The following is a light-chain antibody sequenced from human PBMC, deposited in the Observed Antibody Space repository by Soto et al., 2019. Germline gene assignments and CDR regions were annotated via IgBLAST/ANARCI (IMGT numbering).Light chain of an antibody. CDR3: QHYNTYSP. CDR1: QSITSL. V-gene: IGKV1-5*03. CDR2: KTS. J-gene: IGKJ4*02. Sequence: DIKMTQSPSTLSASVGDRVTITCRASQSITSLLAWYQQKPGEAPKILIYKTSTLESGVPSRFSGSGSGTEFTLTINNLQPDDFASYYCQHYNTYSPFGGGTKVEIK.